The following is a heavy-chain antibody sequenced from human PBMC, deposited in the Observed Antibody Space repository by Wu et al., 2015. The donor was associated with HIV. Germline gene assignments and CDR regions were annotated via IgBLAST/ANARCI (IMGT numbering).Heavy chain of an antibody. J-gene: IGHJ6*03. CDR1: GGTFSSDA. Sequence: QVQLVQSGAEVKKPGSSVKVSCKASGGTFSSDALSWVRQAPGQGLEWMGGIIPMFNTTNYVQKFQGRITITADESTGTAHMELSSLKSEDTAVYYCARGWGWFANYYYYMDVWGKGTTVTVSS. V-gene: IGHV1-69*12. D-gene: IGHD3-10*01. CDR2: IIPMFNTT. CDR3: ARGWGWFANYYYYMDV.